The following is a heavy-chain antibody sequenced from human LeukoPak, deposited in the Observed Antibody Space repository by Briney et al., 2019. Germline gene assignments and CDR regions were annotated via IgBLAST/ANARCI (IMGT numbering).Heavy chain of an antibody. V-gene: IGHV4-34*01. CDR2: INHSGST. CDR3: ARGDCSSTICYSPMDV. Sequence: PSETLSLTCAVYDGSFSGYYWSWIRQPPGKGLEWIGEINHSGSTNYNPSLKSRVTISLDTSKNQFSLKVRSVTAADTAVYYCARGDCSSTICYSPMDVWGKGTTVTVSS. D-gene: IGHD2-2*01. J-gene: IGHJ6*03. CDR1: DGSFSGYY.